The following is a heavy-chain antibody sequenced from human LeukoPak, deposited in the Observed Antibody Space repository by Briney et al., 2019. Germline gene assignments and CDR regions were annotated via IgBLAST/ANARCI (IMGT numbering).Heavy chain of an antibody. V-gene: IGHV3-30*02. D-gene: IGHD2-2*02. J-gene: IGHJ4*02. CDR1: GFTFSSYG. CDR2: IRYDGSNK. Sequence: GGSLRLSCAASGFTFSSYGMHWVRQAPGKGLEWVAFIRYDGSNKYYTDSVKGRFTISRDNSKNTLYLQMNSLRAEDTAVYYCAKSGGLYYYFDYWGQGTLVTVSS. CDR3: AKSGGLYYYFDY.